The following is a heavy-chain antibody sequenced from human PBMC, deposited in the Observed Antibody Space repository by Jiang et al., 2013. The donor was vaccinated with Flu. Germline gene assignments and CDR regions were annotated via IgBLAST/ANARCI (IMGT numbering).Heavy chain of an antibody. D-gene: IGHD6-19*01. CDR1: GYNFASYR. V-gene: IGHV5-51*01. CDR2: VYPSDSDT. CDR3: ARRLGAGHAGHFLDY. J-gene: IGHJ4*01. Sequence: SLKISCQASGYNFASYRIAWVRQMPGKDLEWMGIVYPSDSDTIYSPSFQGKVIISADKSISTAYLQWSSLEASDTAMYFCARRLGAGHAGHFLDYWGRGTLVTVSS.